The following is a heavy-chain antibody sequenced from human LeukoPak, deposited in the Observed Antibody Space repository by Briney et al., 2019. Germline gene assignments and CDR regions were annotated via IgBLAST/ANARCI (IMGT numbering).Heavy chain of an antibody. D-gene: IGHD3-22*01. V-gene: IGHV1-69*13. Sequence: ASVKVSCKASGGTFSSYAISWVRQAPGQGLEWMGGIIPIFGTANYALKFQGGVTITADESTSTAYMELSSLRSEDTAVYYCARVLFTDYYDSSGPSGEDYWGQGTLVTVSS. J-gene: IGHJ4*02. CDR2: IIPIFGTA. CDR1: GGTFSSYA. CDR3: ARVLFTDYYDSSGPSGEDY.